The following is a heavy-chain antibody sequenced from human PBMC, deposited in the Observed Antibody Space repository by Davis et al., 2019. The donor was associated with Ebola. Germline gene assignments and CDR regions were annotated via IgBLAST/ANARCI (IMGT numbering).Heavy chain of an antibody. CDR1: GYTFTAYY. CDR2: INPDNGDT. V-gene: IGHV1-2*02. D-gene: IGHD3-3*01. J-gene: IGHJ6*02. Sequence: ASVKVSCKASGYTFTAYYMQWVRQAPGQGLESMGWINPDNGDTNHAQKFQGRVTVTRDTSINTVYMELNSLRSDDTAMYYCARGCGILRLLEWLPWEVWGQGTTVTVSS. CDR3: ARGCGILRLLEWLPWEV.